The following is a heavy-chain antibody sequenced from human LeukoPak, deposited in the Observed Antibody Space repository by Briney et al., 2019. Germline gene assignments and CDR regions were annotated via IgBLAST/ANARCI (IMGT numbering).Heavy chain of an antibody. CDR3: AREGLYNWNAKTDY. D-gene: IGHD1-1*01. CDR2: MNPNSGNT. V-gene: IGHV1-8*01. CDR1: GYSFTSYD. J-gene: IGHJ4*02. Sequence: ASVKVSCKASGYSFTSYDINWVRQATGQGLEWVGSMNPNSGNTDYAQKLQGRVTMTTDTSTSTAYMELRSLRSDDTAVYYCAREGLYNWNAKTDYWGQGTLVTVSS.